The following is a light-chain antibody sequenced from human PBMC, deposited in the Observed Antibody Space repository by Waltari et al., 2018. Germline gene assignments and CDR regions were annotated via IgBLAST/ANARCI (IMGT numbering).Light chain of an antibody. V-gene: IGLV3-21*04. Sequence: SYVVTQSPSVSVAPGETARITCGGGTIGSKSVHWYPQRPGQGPGLVISYDSDRPSGIPGRFSGSNSGNMATLTISWVEADDEADYYCLVWHSTTDHHGVFGGGTKLTVL. CDR1: TIGSKS. J-gene: IGLJ2*01. CDR3: LVWHSTTDHHGV. CDR2: YDS.